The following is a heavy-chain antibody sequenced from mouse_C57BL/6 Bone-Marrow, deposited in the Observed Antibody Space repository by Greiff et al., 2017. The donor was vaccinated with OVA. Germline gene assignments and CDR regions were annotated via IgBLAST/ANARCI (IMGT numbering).Heavy chain of an antibody. Sequence: QVQLQQPGAELVKPGASVKMSCRASGYTFTNNWITWVRQRPGQGLEWIGDVFPGSGGSNNNEKFKRRATLTVDTSSSTAYMQLSSRTSEDSAVYYCARDYGSSGGALDYWGQGTSVTVSS. CDR2: VFPGSGGS. D-gene: IGHD1-1*01. CDR3: ARDYGSSGGALDY. J-gene: IGHJ4*01. CDR1: GYTFTNNW. V-gene: IGHV1-55*01.